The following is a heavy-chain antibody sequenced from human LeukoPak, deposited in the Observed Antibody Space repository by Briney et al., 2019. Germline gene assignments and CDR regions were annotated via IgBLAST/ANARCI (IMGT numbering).Heavy chain of an antibody. V-gene: IGHV3-23*01. CDR2: ISNNGGYT. CDR1: GFTFSSSA. Sequence: GGSLRLSCAASGFTFSSSAMSWVRQAPGKGLEWVSAISNNGGYTYYADSVKGRFTISRENAKNSLYLQMNSLRAEDTAVYYCARGTVATLFDYWGRGTLVTVSS. D-gene: IGHD5-12*01. J-gene: IGHJ4*02. CDR3: ARGTVATLFDY.